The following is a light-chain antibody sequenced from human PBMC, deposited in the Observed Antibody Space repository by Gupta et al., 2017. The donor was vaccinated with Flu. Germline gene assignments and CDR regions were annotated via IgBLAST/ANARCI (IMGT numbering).Light chain of an antibody. Sequence: DIQMTQSPSSLSASVGDRVTITCRASQSISSYLNWYQQKPGKAPKLLIYAASSLQSGVPSRFSGSGSGTDFTLTISSLQPEEFATYYCQQSYSNLSTFGQGTRLEIK. CDR1: QSISSY. J-gene: IGKJ5*01. CDR3: QQSYSNLST. CDR2: AAS. V-gene: IGKV1-39*01.